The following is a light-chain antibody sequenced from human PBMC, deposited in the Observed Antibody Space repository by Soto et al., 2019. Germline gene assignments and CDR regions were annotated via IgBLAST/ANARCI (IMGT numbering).Light chain of an antibody. CDR1: QSVSNNY. J-gene: IGKJ5*01. V-gene: IGKV3-20*01. CDR3: QQYGSSIT. Sequence: EIVLTQSPGTLSLSPGERATFSCRASQSVSNNYLAWYQQKPGQAPRLLIYGASSRATGIPDRFSGSGSGTDFTLILSRLEPEDLAVYYCQQYGSSITFGQGTRLETK. CDR2: GAS.